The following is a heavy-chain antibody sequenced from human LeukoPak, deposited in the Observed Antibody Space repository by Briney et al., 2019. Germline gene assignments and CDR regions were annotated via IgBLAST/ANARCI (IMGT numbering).Heavy chain of an antibody. D-gene: IGHD6-13*01. Sequence: ASVKVSCKASGYTFTSYAMHWVRQAPGQRLEWMGWIDAGNGNTKYSQKFQGRVTITRDTSISTAYMELSRLRSDDTAVYYCARYTSSSSYWYFDLWGRGTLVTVSS. CDR1: GYTFTSYA. CDR2: IDAGNGNT. V-gene: IGHV1-3*01. J-gene: IGHJ2*01. CDR3: ARYTSSSSYWYFDL.